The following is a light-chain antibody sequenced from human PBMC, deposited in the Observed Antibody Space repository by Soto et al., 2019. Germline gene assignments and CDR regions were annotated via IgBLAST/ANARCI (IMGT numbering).Light chain of an antibody. J-gene: IGKJ1*01. CDR2: GAS. V-gene: IGKV3-15*01. CDR3: QQYNTWPPWT. CDR1: QSVSSN. Sequence: EIVMTQYPATLSVSPGDRATLSCRASQSVSSNLAWYQHKPGQAPRLLIFGASSRATGIPARFSGSGSGTEFTLSISSLQSEDFAVYYCQQYNTWPPWTFGQGTMADIK.